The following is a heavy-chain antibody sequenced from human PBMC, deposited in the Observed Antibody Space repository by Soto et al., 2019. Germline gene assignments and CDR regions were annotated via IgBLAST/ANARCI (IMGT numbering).Heavy chain of an antibody. J-gene: IGHJ6*03. CDR1: GFTFSSYD. D-gene: IGHD6-13*01. CDR2: IGSAGDT. CDR3: ARGWLATGGSLSYMDV. V-gene: IGHV3-13*01. Sequence: EVQLVESGGGLIQPGGSLRLSCAASGFTFSSYDMHWVRQAAGKGLEWVSGIGSAGDTYYQGSVKGRFTISRENAKNSLYLQMNSLRAGDTAVYYCARGWLATGGSLSYMDVWGKGTTVTVSS.